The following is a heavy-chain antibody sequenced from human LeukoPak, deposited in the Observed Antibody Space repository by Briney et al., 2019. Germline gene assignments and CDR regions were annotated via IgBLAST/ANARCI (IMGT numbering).Heavy chain of an antibody. CDR3: ARGGYHFRGDS. D-gene: IGHD3-3*01. CDR2: MYYGRDT. J-gene: IGHJ4*02. CDR1: GDSITTTTSL. Sequence: SETLSLTCTVSGDSITTTTSLWGWIRQPPGKGLEWIGAMYYGRDTFYSASLRSRVTIWLDPSNNQFSLSLTSVTAADTAVYYCARGGYHFRGDSWGQGALVTVSS. V-gene: IGHV4-39*07.